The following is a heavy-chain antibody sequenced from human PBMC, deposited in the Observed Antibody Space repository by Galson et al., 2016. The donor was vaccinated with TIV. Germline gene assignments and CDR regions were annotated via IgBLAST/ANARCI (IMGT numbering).Heavy chain of an antibody. Sequence: SGKVSCKVSGNSLNELVIHWVRQAPGKGLEWMGGFDPEVSKTVYAQMLQGRVTMAADTSRNTAYMELGSLRFEDTAVYYCATVAWFPGLSLDNWGQGTLVTVSS. V-gene: IGHV1-24*01. CDR2: FDPEVSKT. CDR1: GNSLNELV. CDR3: ATVAWFPGLSLDN. J-gene: IGHJ4*02. D-gene: IGHD2/OR15-2a*01.